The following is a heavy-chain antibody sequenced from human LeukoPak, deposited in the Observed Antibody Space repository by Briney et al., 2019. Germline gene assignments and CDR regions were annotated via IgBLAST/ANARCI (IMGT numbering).Heavy chain of an antibody. J-gene: IGHJ6*02. Sequence: PGRPLTLTFAASGFTFLHYAMLWVRQPPGKGLEWVSGISWNSKNIENAACVNGRFIISRDNDKNSLYLQMNGLSADGAAFCYCAKGERDSSGFYYYYGMDVWGQGTTGTVSS. CDR1: GFTFLHYA. CDR2: ISWNSKNI. CDR3: AKGERDSSGFYYYYGMDV. D-gene: IGHD3-22*01. V-gene: IGHV3-9*01.